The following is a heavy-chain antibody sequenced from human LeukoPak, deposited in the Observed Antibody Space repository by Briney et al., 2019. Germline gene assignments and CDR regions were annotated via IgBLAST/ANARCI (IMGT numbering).Heavy chain of an antibody. Sequence: PGGSLRLSCAASGFTFSSYAMSWVRQAPGKGLEWVSAISGGAGSTYYADSMKGRFTVSRDNAKNSLYLQMNSLRAEDTAVHYCARELLWFGELLGAFDIWGQGTMVTVSS. J-gene: IGHJ3*02. CDR2: ISGGAGST. CDR1: GFTFSSYA. D-gene: IGHD3-10*01. CDR3: ARELLWFGELLGAFDI. V-gene: IGHV3-23*01.